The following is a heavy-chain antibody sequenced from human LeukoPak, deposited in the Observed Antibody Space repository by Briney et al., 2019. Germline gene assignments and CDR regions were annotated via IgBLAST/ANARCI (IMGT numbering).Heavy chain of an antibody. CDR3: AKKGGNYYPFDY. J-gene: IGHJ4*02. CDR1: GFRFDTYG. D-gene: IGHD3-22*01. Sequence: PGGSLRLSCAASGFRFDTYGMHWVRQAPGKGLEWVAYIRYDGSTTYYADSVRGRFTISRDNSKNTLYLEMNSLRAEDTAVFYCAKKGGNYYPFDYWGQGNLVTVSS. V-gene: IGHV3-30*02. CDR2: IRYDGSTT.